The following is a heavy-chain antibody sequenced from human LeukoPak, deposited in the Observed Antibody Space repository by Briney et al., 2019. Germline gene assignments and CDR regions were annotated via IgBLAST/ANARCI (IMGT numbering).Heavy chain of an antibody. D-gene: IGHD3-3*01. V-gene: IGHV4-31*03. CDR1: GGSISSGGYY. Sequence: PSETLSLTCTVSGGSISSGGYYWSWIRQHPGKGPEWIGYIYYSGSTYYNPSLKSRVTISVDTSKNQFSLKLSSVTAADTAGYYCARTLRFLEWLSYFDYWGQGTLVTVSS. J-gene: IGHJ4*02. CDR3: ARTLRFLEWLSYFDY. CDR2: IYYSGST.